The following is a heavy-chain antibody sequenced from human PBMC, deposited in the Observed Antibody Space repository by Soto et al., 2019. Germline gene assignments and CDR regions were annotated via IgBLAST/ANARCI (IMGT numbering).Heavy chain of an antibody. D-gene: IGHD1-26*01. Sequence: QVQLVQSGAEVKKPGSSVKVSCKASGGTFSSYAISWVRQAPGQGLEWMGGIIPIFGTANYAQKFQGRVTXXAXEXXSTAYMELSSLRSEDTAVYYCATLLHGGKGVGRDYWGQGTLVTVSS. CDR3: ATLLHGGKGVGRDY. J-gene: IGHJ4*02. V-gene: IGHV1-69*12. CDR2: IIPIFGTA. CDR1: GGTFSSYA.